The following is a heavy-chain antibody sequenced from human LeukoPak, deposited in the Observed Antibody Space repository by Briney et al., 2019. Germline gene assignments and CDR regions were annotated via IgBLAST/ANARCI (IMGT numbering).Heavy chain of an antibody. V-gene: IGHV1-69*05. J-gene: IGHJ4*02. CDR3: ASRRGYSYGTWDY. Sequence: SVKVSCKASGSTFCSYAISWVRQAPGQGLEWMGRIIPIFGTANYAQKFQGRVTITTDESTSTAYMELSSLRSEDTAVYYCASRRGYSYGTWDYWGQGTLVTVSS. D-gene: IGHD5-18*01. CDR2: IIPIFGTA. CDR1: GSTFCSYA.